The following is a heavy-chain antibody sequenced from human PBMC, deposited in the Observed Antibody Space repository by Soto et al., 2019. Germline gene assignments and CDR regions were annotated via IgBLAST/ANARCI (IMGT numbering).Heavy chain of an antibody. CDR2: IKQDGSEK. Sequence: PGGSLRLSCAASGFTFSSYWMSWVRQAPGKGLEWVANIKQDGSEKYYVDSVKGRFTISRDNAKNSLYLQMNSLRAEDTAVYYCARDWGNYYDSSGYINYWGQGTLVTVSP. CDR3: ARDWGNYYDSSGYINY. J-gene: IGHJ4*02. D-gene: IGHD3-22*01. CDR1: GFTFSSYW. V-gene: IGHV3-7*01.